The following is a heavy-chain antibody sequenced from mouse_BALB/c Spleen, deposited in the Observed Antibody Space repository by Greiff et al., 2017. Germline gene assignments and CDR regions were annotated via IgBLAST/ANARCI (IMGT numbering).Heavy chain of an antibody. CDR1: GYAFSSYW. D-gene: IGHD2-14*01. V-gene: IGHV1-80*01. J-gene: IGHJ4*01. CDR3: ERGVYDVGVYYAMDY. CDR2: IYPGDGDT. Sequence: QVQLQQSGAELVGPGSSVKISCTASGYAFSSYWMNWVKQRPGQGLEWIGQIYPGDGDTNYNGKFTGKTTLTADKSSITAYMQLSSLTSEDSAVYFCERGVYDVGVYYAMDYWGQGTSVTVAS.